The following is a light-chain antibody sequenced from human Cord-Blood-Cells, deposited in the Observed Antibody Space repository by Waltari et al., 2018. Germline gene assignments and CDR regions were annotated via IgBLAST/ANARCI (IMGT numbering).Light chain of an antibody. J-gene: IGLJ3*02. Sequence: QSVLTQPPSASGTPGQRVTISCSGSSSNIGSNYVYWYQQLPGTAPKLLIYRNNQRPPGVPDRFSGPKSGTSASLAISGLRSEDEADYYCAAWDDSLSGWVFGGGTKLTVL. CDR3: AAWDDSLSGWV. V-gene: IGLV1-47*01. CDR1: SSNIGSNY. CDR2: RNN.